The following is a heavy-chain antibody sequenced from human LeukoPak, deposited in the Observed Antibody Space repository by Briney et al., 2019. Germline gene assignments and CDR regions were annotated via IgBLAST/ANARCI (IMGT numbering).Heavy chain of an antibody. D-gene: IGHD3-10*01. V-gene: IGHV1-18*01. J-gene: IGHJ3*02. CDR2: LSAYNGNT. Sequence: ASVKVSCKASGYTFINYGISWVRQAPGQGLEWTGWLSAYNGNTNYAQKLQGRVTMTTDTSTSTAYMELRSLRSDDTAVYYCARGYGSGSYYSDAFDIWGQGTMVTVSS. CDR3: ARGYGSGSYYSDAFDI. CDR1: GYTFINYG.